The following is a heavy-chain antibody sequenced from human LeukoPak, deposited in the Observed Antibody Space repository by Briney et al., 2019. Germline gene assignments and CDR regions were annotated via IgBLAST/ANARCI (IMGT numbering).Heavy chain of an antibody. CDR2: IYYSGST. V-gene: IGHV4-59*01. Sequence: SETLSLTCTVSGVSISSYYWSWIRQPPGKGLEWIGYIYYSGSTNYNPSLKSRVTISVDTSKNQFSLKLSSVTAADTAVYYCARVLNSSGWPRNWFDPWGQGTLVTVSS. D-gene: IGHD6-19*01. J-gene: IGHJ5*02. CDR3: ARVLNSSGWPRNWFDP. CDR1: GVSISSYY.